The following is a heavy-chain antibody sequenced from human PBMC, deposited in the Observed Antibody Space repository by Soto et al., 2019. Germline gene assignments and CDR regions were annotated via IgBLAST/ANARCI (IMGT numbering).Heavy chain of an antibody. D-gene: IGHD1-26*01. CDR3: ARDKVGAIDY. CDR1: GYTFTSYA. J-gene: IGHJ4*02. V-gene: IGHV1-3*01. Sequence: ASVNVSCKASGYTFTSYAMLWVRQAPGQRLEWMGWINAGNGNTKYSQKFQGRVTITRDTSTSTACMELSSLRSEDTAVYYCARDKVGAIDYWGQGTLVTVSS. CDR2: INAGNGNT.